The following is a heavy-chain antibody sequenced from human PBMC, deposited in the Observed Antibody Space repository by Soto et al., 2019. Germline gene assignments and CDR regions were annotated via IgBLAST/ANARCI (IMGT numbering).Heavy chain of an antibody. J-gene: IGHJ6*02. CDR3: ARGRLRTIFGVVIRVYYYGMDV. Sequence: PGGSLRLSCAASGFTFSSYGMHWVRQAPGKGLEWVAVIWYDGSNKYYADSVKGRFTISRDNSKNTLYLQMNSLRAEDTAVYYCARGRLRTIFGVVIRVYYYGMDVWGQGTTVTVSS. V-gene: IGHV3-33*01. CDR2: IWYDGSNK. D-gene: IGHD3-3*01. CDR1: GFTFSSYG.